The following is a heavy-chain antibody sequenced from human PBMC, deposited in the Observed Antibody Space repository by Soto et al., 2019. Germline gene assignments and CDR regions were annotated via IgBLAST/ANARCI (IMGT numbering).Heavy chain of an antibody. D-gene: IGHD3-10*01. CDR3: ASLGPWFGELWRGQYLDF. CDR1: GYSVTSYY. J-gene: IGHJ4*02. CDR2: INPSGDTT. V-gene: IGHV1-46*03. Sequence: QVQLVQSGAEVRKPGASVKVSCKASGYSVTSYYIHWVRQAPGQGLEWMGIINPSGDTTTYAQRFQGRVTMTMDTSTNTIYMGLSSLRSEDTAVYFWASLGPWFGELWRGQYLDFGGQGTLVTVSS.